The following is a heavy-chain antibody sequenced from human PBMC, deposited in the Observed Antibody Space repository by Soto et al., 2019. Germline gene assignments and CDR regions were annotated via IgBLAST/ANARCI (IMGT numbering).Heavy chain of an antibody. Sequence: GGSLRLACVVSGFRFRSYRMHWVRQAPGKGLEWVAVIPNTEKKKSYEDSVKGRFTISRDNSQNTLFLQVDSLMSEDTAVYYCARTAGGRVRGALDIWGQGTMVTVS. CDR3: ARTAGGRVRGALDI. J-gene: IGHJ3*02. D-gene: IGHD6-13*01. CDR2: IPNTEKKK. V-gene: IGHV3-30*03. CDR1: GFRFRSYR.